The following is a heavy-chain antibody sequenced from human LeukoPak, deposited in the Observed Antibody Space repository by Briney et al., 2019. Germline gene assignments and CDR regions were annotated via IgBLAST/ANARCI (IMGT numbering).Heavy chain of an antibody. V-gene: IGHV4-31*03. J-gene: IGHJ5*02. CDR1: GGSISSGSYY. CDR2: IHHSGST. D-gene: IGHD3-10*01. Sequence: SETLSLTCTVSGGSISSGSYYWSWIRQHPGKGLERIGYIHHSGSTYYNPSLKSRVIISVDTSKNQFSLKLNSVTAADTAVYYCATYGSGSYRFDPWGQGTLVTVSS. CDR3: ATYGSGSYRFDP.